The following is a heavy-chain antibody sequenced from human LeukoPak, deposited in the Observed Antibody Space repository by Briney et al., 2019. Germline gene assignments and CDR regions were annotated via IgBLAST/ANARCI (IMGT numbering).Heavy chain of an antibody. Sequence: GGSLRLSCAASGFTFSSYAMSWVRQAPGKGLEWVSAISGSGGSTYYADSVKGRFTISRDNSKNTLYLQMNSLRAEGTAVYYCAKDVLGYCSGGSCYSFDYWGQGTLVTVSS. V-gene: IGHV3-23*01. J-gene: IGHJ4*02. CDR2: ISGSGGST. D-gene: IGHD2-15*01. CDR3: AKDVLGYCSGGSCYSFDY. CDR1: GFTFSSYA.